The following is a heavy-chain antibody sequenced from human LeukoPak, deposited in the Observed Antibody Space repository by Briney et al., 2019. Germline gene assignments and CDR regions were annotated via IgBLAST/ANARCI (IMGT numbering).Heavy chain of an antibody. J-gene: IGHJ4*02. CDR1: GFTFSSFS. CDR3: ASLPNYGGVFDY. Sequence: PGGSLRLSCAASGFTFSSFSMNWVRQAPGKGLEWVSYISSSSSTIYYADSVKGRFTISRDNGKNSLYLQMNSLRAEDTAVYYCASLPNYGGVFDYWGQGTLVTVSS. CDR2: ISSSSSTI. V-gene: IGHV3-48*01. D-gene: IGHD4-23*01.